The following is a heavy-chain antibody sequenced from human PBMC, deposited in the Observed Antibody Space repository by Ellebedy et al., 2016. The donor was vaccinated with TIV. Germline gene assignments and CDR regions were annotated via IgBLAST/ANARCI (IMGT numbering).Heavy chain of an antibody. Sequence: GGSLRLXXAASGFSFNNYWMSWVRQTPGKGLEWVANIKQDGGEKDYVDSVKGRFTISRDNARNSLYLQMNSLRAEDTAVYYCARDIVVVPAAIVSWIDYYYGMDVWGQGTTVTVSS. CDR3: ARDIVVVPAAIVSWIDYYYGMDV. D-gene: IGHD2-2*01. CDR1: GFSFNNYW. J-gene: IGHJ6*02. CDR2: IKQDGGEK. V-gene: IGHV3-7*01.